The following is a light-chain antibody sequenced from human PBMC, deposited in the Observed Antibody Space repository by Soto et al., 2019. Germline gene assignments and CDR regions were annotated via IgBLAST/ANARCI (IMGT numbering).Light chain of an antibody. V-gene: IGLV2-14*01. CDR1: NSDVGGYNY. CDR3: SSYTGSSTQV. J-gene: IGLJ1*01. Sequence: QSALTQPASVSGSPGQSITISCTGTNSDVGGYNYVSWYQQHPGKAPKLMIYEVSNRPSGVSNRFSASKSGNTASLTISGLQAEDEADYYCSSYTGSSTQVFGTGTKVTVL. CDR2: EVS.